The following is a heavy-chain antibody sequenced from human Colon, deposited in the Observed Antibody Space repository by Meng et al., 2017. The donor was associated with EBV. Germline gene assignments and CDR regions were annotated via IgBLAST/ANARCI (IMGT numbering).Heavy chain of an antibody. CDR1: GGVLSGYY. D-gene: IGHD6-19*01. CDR3: ARGEPVPGHFLKS. V-gene: IGHV4-34*01. CDR2: INHSGNT. J-gene: IGHJ5*02. Sequence: QVYLQRAGQVLLKLSETLSSPCSVCGGVLSGYYWSWIRQPPGKGLEWIGEINHSGNTNYTPSLKSRVTISVDTSKNQFSLKLSSVTDAYTAVYFCARGEPVPGHFLKSWGQGTLVTVSS.